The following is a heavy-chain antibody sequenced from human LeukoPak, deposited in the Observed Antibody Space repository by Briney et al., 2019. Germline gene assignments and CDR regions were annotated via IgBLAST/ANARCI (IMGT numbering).Heavy chain of an antibody. CDR1: GFTFSSYS. CDR2: ISSSSSYI. CDR3: ARAREYYDFWSGSRDAFDI. Sequence: GGSLRLSCAASGFTFSSYSMNWVRQAPGKGLEWVSSISSSSSYIYYADSVKGRFTISRDNAKNSLYLQMNSLRAEDTAVYYCARAREYYDFWSGSRDAFDIWGQGTMVTVSS. V-gene: IGHV3-21*01. J-gene: IGHJ3*02. D-gene: IGHD3-3*01.